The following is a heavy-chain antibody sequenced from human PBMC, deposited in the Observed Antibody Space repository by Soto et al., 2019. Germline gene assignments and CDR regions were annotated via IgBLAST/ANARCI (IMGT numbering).Heavy chain of an antibody. CDR2: IKSKNDGGTT. V-gene: IGHV3-15*07. Sequence: EVQLVESGGGLVEPGGSLRLSCAASGFTFTNAWLNWVRQAPGKGLEWVGRIKSKNDGGTTDYAAPVKGRFTISRDDSENTVYLQMNSLKTEDTALYYCAADLPNWGAYAFDYWGQGTLVTVSS. D-gene: IGHD7-27*01. J-gene: IGHJ4*02. CDR3: AADLPNWGAYAFDY. CDR1: GFTFTNAW.